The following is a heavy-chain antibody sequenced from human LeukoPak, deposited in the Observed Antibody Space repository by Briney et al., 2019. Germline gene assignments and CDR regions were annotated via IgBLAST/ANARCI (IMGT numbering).Heavy chain of an antibody. CDR3: ARDGGSGPDDQSY. CDR2: IIPIFGTA. Sequence: SVKVSCKASGGTFSSYAISWVRQAPGQGLEWMGGIIPIFGTANYAQKFQGRVTITADESTSTAYMELSSLRSEDTAVYYCARDGGSGPDDQSYWGQGTLVTVSS. J-gene: IGHJ4*02. CDR1: GGTFSSYA. V-gene: IGHV1-69*13. D-gene: IGHD1-1*01.